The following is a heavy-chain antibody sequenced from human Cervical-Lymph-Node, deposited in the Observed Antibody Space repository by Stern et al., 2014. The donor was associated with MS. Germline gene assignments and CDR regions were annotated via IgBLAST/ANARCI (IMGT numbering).Heavy chain of an antibody. Sequence: MQLVQSGAEVKLPGESLKISCKGSGYTFNNFWIGWVRQIPGQGLEWMGIISPGDSDTRYSPSFKGQVSISVDRSSRVAYLQWRSLKASDTAIYYCARTRSSSWNWYFDVWGRGTQVAVSS. J-gene: IGHJ2*01. D-gene: IGHD2-2*01. CDR1: GYTFNNFW. CDR2: ISPGDSDT. V-gene: IGHV5-51*03. CDR3: ARTRSSSWNWYFDV.